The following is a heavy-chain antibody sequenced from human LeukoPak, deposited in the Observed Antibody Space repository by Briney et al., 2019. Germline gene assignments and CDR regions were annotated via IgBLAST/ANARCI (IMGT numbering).Heavy chain of an antibody. Sequence: SETLSLTCTVSGGSISSYYWSWIRQPPVKVLEWIGYIYYSGSTNYNPSLKSRVTISVDTSKNQFSLKLSSVTAADTAVYYCARTDFPHWFDPWGQGTLVTVSS. CDR3: ARTDFPHWFDP. CDR2: IYYSGST. D-gene: IGHD3-3*01. CDR1: GGSISSYY. V-gene: IGHV4-59*01. J-gene: IGHJ5*02.